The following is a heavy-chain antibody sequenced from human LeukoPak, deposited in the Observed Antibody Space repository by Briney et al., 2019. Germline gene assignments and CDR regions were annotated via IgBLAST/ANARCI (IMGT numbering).Heavy chain of an antibody. Sequence: PSETLSLTCTVSGYSISSGYYWGWIRQPPGKGLEWIGSIYHSGSTYYNPSLKSRVTISVDTSKNQFSLKLSSVTAADTAVYYCAREGPIGSYGYWGQGTLVTVSS. D-gene: IGHD1-26*01. CDR3: AREGPIGSYGY. J-gene: IGHJ4*02. CDR1: GYSISSGYY. V-gene: IGHV4-38-2*02. CDR2: IYHSGST.